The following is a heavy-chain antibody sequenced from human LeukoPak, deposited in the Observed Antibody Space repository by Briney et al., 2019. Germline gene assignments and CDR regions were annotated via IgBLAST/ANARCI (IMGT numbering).Heavy chain of an antibody. V-gene: IGHV4-59*01. Sequence: NSSETLSLTCTVSGGSISSYYWSWFRQPPGKGLEWIGYIYYSGSTNYNPSLKSRVTISVDTSKNQFSLKLSSVTAADTAVYYCARGASDIVVVPAPFDICGQGTMVTVSS. J-gene: IGHJ3*02. CDR1: GGSISSYY. CDR3: ARGASDIVVVPAPFDI. D-gene: IGHD2-2*01. CDR2: IYYSGST.